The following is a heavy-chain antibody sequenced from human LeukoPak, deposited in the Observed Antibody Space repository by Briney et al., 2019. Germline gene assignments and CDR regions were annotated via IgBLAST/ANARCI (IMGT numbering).Heavy chain of an antibody. J-gene: IGHJ4*02. CDR3: ARHYGP. Sequence: GGSLRLSCAASGFTFSSYSRNWVRQAPGKGLEWVSSISSSSSYIYYAVSVKGRFTISRDNAKNSLYLQMNSLRAEDTAVYYCARHYGPWGQGTLVTVSS. D-gene: IGHD3-16*01. CDR2: ISSSSSYI. V-gene: IGHV3-21*01. CDR1: GFTFSSYS.